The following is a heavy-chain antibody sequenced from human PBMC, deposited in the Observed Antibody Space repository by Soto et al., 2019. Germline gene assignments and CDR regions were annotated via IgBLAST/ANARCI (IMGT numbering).Heavy chain of an antibody. J-gene: IGHJ6*02. V-gene: IGHV6-1*01. D-gene: IGHD2-15*01. CDR3: ARSEEDSDYYYYGLDV. Sequence: PSQTLSLTCVISGDSVSSSSVAWNWVRQSPSRGLEWLGRAYYRSRWYSDFAVSVRGRIVINPDTSKNQFSLQLNSVTPEDTAVYFCARSEEDSDYYYYGLDVWGQGTTVTVSS. CDR1: GDSVSSSSVA. CDR2: AYYRSRWYS.